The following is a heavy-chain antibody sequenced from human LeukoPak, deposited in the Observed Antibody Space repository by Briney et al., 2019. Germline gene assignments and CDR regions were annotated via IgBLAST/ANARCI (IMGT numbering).Heavy chain of an antibody. Sequence: PGGSLRLSCAASGFIFSDYDMNWVRQAPGKGLEWLALIRHGGSNKYYAESVKGGFTISRDMSKNTFYMQINRLTLEDTAIYFCTKEKLAYYTDRWSGLFDTWGQGTLVSVSS. J-gene: IGHJ5*02. CDR2: IRHGGSNK. D-gene: IGHD1-26*01. CDR1: GFIFSDYD. V-gene: IGHV3-30*02. CDR3: TKEKLAYYTDRWSGLFDT.